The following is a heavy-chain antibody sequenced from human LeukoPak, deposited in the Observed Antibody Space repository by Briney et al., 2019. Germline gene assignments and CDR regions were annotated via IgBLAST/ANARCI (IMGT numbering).Heavy chain of an antibody. CDR3: ARTGSPYGGNSIYYYYGMDV. D-gene: IGHD4-23*01. CDR2: INAGNGNT. J-gene: IGHJ6*02. CDR1: GYTFTSYA. V-gene: IGHV1-3*01. Sequence: GSSVKVSCKASGYTFTSYAMHWVRQAPGQRLEWMGWINAGNGNTKYSQKFQGRVTITRDTSASTAYMELSSLRSEDTAVYYCARTGSPYGGNSIYYYYGMDVWGQGTTVTVSS.